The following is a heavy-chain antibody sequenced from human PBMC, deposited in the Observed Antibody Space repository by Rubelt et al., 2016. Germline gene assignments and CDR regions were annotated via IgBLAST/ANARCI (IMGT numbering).Heavy chain of an antibody. CDR2: IYYSGST. Sequence: QVQLQESGPGLVKPSQTLSLTCTVSGGSISSGGYYWSWIRQHPGKGLEWIGYIYYSGSTYYNPSLKSRVTISVDPSKNQFSLKLSSGTAADTAVYFCARHEAIPAPPSFDSWGQGTLVTVSS. D-gene: IGHD2-15*01. CDR1: GGSISSGGYY. CDR3: ARHEAIPAPPSFDS. J-gene: IGHJ4*02. V-gene: IGHV4-31*03.